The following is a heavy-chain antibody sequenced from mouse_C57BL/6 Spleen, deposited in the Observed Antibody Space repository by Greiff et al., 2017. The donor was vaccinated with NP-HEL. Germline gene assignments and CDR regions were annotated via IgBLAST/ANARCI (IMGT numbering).Heavy chain of an antibody. CDR2: IDPEDGDT. V-gene: IGHV14-1*01. J-gene: IGHJ2*01. CDR3: TTPPITTVVAKDWYFDY. Sequence: EVKLVESGAELVRPGASVKLSCTASGFNIKDYYMHWVKQRPEQGLEWIGRIDPEDGDTEYAPKFQGKATMTADTSSNTAYLQLSSLTSEDTAVYYCTTPPITTVVAKDWYFDYWGQGTTLTVSS. D-gene: IGHD1-1*01. CDR1: GFNIKDYY.